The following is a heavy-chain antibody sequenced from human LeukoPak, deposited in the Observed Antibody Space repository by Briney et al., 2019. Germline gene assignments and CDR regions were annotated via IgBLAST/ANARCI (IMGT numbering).Heavy chain of an antibody. D-gene: IGHD3-22*01. CDR1: GGSISSYY. CDR2: IYYSGST. J-gene: IGHJ4*02. CDR3: ARGRGYYYGDY. Sequence: SETLSLTCTVSGGSISSYYWSWFRQPPGKGLEWIGYIYYSGSTNYNPSLKSRVTISVDTSKNQFSLKLSSVTAADTAVYYCARGRGYYYGDYWGQGTLVTVSS. V-gene: IGHV4-59*01.